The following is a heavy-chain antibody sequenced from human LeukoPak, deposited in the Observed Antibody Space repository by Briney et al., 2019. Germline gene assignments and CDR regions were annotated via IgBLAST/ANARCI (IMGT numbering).Heavy chain of an antibody. Sequence: ASVKVSCQASGYTFPNYCISWVRQAPGQGLEWMGWISTYNGDTNYAQKLQGRVTMTTDTSTNTAYMELRSLRSDDTAVYYCASDHLSIEATGTRSWGQRDLVTASS. CDR2: ISTYNGDT. V-gene: IGHV1-18*01. D-gene: IGHD6-13*01. CDR3: ASDHLSIEATGTRS. CDR1: GYTFPNYC. J-gene: IGHJ5*02.